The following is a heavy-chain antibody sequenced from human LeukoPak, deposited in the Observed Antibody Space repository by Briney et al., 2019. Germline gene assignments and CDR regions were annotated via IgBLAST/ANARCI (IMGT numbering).Heavy chain of an antibody. CDR2: VSGRGINT. CDR1: GFTFGAHA. V-gene: IGHV3-23*01. J-gene: IGHJ4*02. D-gene: IGHD6-19*01. CDR3: ARGGWGFPFYY. Sequence: GGALRLSCAASGFTFGAHAMNWVRQAPGKGLEWVSTVSGRGINTYYADSVKGRFTISRDNSKSTMYLQMNSLRADDTAVYYCARGGWGFPFYYWGQGTLVPVSS.